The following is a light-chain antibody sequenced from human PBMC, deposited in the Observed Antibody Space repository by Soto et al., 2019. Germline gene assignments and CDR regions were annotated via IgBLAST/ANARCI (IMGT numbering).Light chain of an antibody. J-gene: IGKJ2*01. CDR2: DIF. Sequence: DIQLTQSASSLSASVGDRVTITCQASQVITNYLNWYQQKPGKAPKLLIYDIFTLEIGVSSRFSGSGSGTDFTFTISGLQPEDIATYYCQHYENLPYTFGQGTKLEI. CDR1: QVITNY. CDR3: QHYENLPYT. V-gene: IGKV1-33*01.